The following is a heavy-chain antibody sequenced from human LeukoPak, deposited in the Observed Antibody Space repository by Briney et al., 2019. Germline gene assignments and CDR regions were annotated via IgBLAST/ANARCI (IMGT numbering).Heavy chain of an antibody. D-gene: IGHD3-22*01. J-gene: IGHJ4*02. CDR1: GFTFSSYA. V-gene: IGHV3-30-3*01. CDR2: ISYDGSNK. CDR3: ARTYDSSGYCRGPFDY. Sequence: PGRSLRLSCAASGFTFSSYAMHWVRQAPGKGLEWVAVISYDGSNKYYADSVKGRFTISRDNSKNTLYLQMNSLRAEDTAVYYCARTYDSSGYCRGPFDYWGQGTLVTVSS.